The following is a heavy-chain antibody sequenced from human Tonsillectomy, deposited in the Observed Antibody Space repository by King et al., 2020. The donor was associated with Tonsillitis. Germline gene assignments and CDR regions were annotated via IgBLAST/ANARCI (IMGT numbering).Heavy chain of an antibody. CDR2: ISCCGSNE. D-gene: IGHD3-3*01. CDR1: GFTFSSYG. Sequence: VQLVESGGGVVQPGRSLRLSCAASGFTFSSYGMHWVRQAPGKGVEGGAFISCCGSNENYSDSGNGRFTISRDNSKNTLFLQMNSLRPEDTAVYYCAKAGEISIFGVHKNWFDPWGQGTLVTVSS. J-gene: IGHJ5*02. CDR3: AKAGEISIFGVHKNWFDP. V-gene: IGHV3-30*18.